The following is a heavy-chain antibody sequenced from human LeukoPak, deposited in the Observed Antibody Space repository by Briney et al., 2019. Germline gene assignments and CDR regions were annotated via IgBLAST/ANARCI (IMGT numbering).Heavy chain of an antibody. CDR1: GFTFSSYT. CDR3: AKDGGLWVSAHWGDS. D-gene: IGHD7-27*01. Sequence: GGSLRLSCTASGFTFSSYTMSWVRQAPGKGLKWVSTITTGGPNTYYADSVKGRFTVSRDDSKNTLYLQMNSLRAEDTAVYYCAKDGGLWVSAHWGDSWGRGTLVAVSS. V-gene: IGHV3-23*01. CDR2: ITTGGPNT. J-gene: IGHJ4*02.